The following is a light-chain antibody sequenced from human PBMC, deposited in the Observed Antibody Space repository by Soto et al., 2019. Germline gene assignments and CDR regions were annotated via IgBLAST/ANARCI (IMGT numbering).Light chain of an antibody. CDR3: AVWDGSLSGWV. V-gene: IGLV1-47*01. J-gene: IGLJ3*02. CDR1: SSNIGKNY. Sequence: QSVLTQSPSASGTPGQRVTISCSGSSSNIGKNYVYWYQQLPGTAPKLLINRNNQRPSGVPDRFSGSKSGTSASPAISGLRSEDEADYYCAVWDGSLSGWVFGGGTKVTVL. CDR2: RNN.